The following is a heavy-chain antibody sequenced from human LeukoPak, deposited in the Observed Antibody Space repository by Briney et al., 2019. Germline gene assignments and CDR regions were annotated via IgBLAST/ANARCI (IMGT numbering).Heavy chain of an antibody. CDR2: IIPIFGTA. CDR1: AYTFTDYY. CDR3: ARDGVGGDYPINWFDP. Sequence: GASVKVSCKASAYTFTDYYIHWVRQAPGQGLEWMGGIIPIFGTANYAQKFQGRVTITADKSTSTAYMELSSLRSEDTAVYYCARDGVGGDYPINWFDPWGQGTLVTVSS. D-gene: IGHD4-17*01. J-gene: IGHJ5*02. V-gene: IGHV1-69*06.